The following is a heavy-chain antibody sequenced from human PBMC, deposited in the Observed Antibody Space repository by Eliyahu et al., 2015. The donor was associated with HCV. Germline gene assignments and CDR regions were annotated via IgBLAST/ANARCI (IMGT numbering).Heavy chain of an antibody. CDR3: VRXPRATYYYYSMDV. V-gene: IGHV3-21*01. D-gene: IGHD3-16*01. CDR1: GXMFSAYT. CDR2: ITKDGDSI. Sequence: PVKPGGSLRLSCVASGXMFSAYTLNWVRQAPGKGLEWVSSITKDGDSIYYAESVKGXFTISRDNARNSLYXQMDSLRAEDXAIYYCVRXPRATYYYYSMDVWGQGTTVTVSS. J-gene: IGHJ6*02.